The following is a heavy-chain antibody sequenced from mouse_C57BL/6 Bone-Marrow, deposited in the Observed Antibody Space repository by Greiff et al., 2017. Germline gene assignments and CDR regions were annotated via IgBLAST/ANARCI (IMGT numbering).Heavy chain of an antibody. J-gene: IGHJ1*03. CDR2: ISNGGGST. Sequence: EVKLMESGGGLVQPGGSLKLSCAASGFTFSDYYMYWVRQTPEKRLEWVAYISNGGGSTYYPDTVKGRFTITRDNAKNTLYLQMSRLKSEDTAMYYCERDDHGYFDVWGTGTTVTVSA. V-gene: IGHV5-12*01. CDR1: GFTFSDYY. CDR3: ERDDHGYFDV.